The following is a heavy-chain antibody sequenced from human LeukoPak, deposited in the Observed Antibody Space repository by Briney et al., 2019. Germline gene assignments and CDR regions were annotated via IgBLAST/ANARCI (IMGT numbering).Heavy chain of an antibody. CDR1: GFTFNIFG. V-gene: IGHV3-23*01. J-gene: IGHJ4*02. CDR3: ASGRTAGYY. Sequence: GGSLRLSCAASGFTFNIFGMSWVRQAPGKGLEWVSSISGTYSSTYYADSVKGRFTISRDNSKNTLYLQMNSLRAEDTAVYYCASGRTAGYYWGQGTLVTVSS. CDR2: ISGTYSST. D-gene: IGHD6-13*01.